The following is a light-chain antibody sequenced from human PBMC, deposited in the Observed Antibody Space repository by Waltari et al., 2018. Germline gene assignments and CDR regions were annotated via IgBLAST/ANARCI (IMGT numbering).Light chain of an antibody. CDR1: NLGSRS. CDR3: HVWDANTVM. J-gene: IGLJ3*02. Sequence: SSVLTQAPSVSVAPGQTATVTCGGDNLGSRSVNWYQQKPGRAPVLVVYLDSDRPSGIPERFSGSKSGNAATLTISRVEAGDEADYYCHVWDANTVMFGGGTKLTVL. CDR2: LDS. V-gene: IGLV3-21*02.